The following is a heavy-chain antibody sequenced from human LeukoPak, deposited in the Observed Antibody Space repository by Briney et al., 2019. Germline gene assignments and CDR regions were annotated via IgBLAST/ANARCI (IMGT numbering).Heavy chain of an antibody. CDR2: MNPNSGNT. CDR3: ARAAGARTGTTDY. Sequence: GPVKVSCKASGYTFTSYEINWVRQATGQGLEWMGWMNPNSGNTGYAQKFQGRVTMTRNTSISTAYMELSSLRSEDTAVYYCARAAGARTGTTDYWGQGTLVTVSS. CDR1: GYTFTSYE. V-gene: IGHV1-8*01. D-gene: IGHD1-7*01. J-gene: IGHJ4*02.